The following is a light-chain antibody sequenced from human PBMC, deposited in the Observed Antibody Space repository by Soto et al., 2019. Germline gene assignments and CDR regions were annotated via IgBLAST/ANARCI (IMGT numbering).Light chain of an antibody. CDR1: QDIRHS. Sequence: DIQMTQSPSSLSASVGDRVTITCRASQDIRHSLAWYQQKPGKPIKLLIYGASTLQSGVPSRFSGSGSGTDVILTISSLQPEDVATYYCQKYDSAPLTFGGGTKVEIK. CDR3: QKYDSAPLT. J-gene: IGKJ4*01. V-gene: IGKV1-27*01. CDR2: GAS.